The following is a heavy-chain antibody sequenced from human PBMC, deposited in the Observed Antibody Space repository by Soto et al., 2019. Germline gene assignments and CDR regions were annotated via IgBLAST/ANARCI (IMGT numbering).Heavy chain of an antibody. CDR1: GYTFTSYG. V-gene: IGHV1-18*04. CDR3: AREADFVVVPAAIHQASSYSNYYYGMDV. J-gene: IGHJ6*02. D-gene: IGHD2-2*01. Sequence: GASVKVSCKASGYTFTSYGISWVRQAPGQGLEWMGWISAYNGNTNYAQKLQGRVTMTTDTSTSTAYMELRSLRSDDTAVYYCAREADFVVVPAAIHQASSYSNYYYGMDVWGQGTTVTSP. CDR2: ISAYNGNT.